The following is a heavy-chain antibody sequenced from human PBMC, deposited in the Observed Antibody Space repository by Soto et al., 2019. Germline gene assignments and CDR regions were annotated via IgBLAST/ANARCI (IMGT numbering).Heavy chain of an antibody. Sequence: PGGSLRLSCAASGFTFSSYSMNWVRQAPGKGLEWVSSISSSSSYIYYADSVKGRFTISRDNAKNSLYLQMNSRRAEDTAVYYCARDRLGCLEPYNVCAFDIWGQGTMVTVSS. D-gene: IGHD1-1*01. CDR3: ARDRLGCLEPYNVCAFDI. J-gene: IGHJ3*02. CDR1: GFTFSSYS. CDR2: ISSSSSYI. V-gene: IGHV3-21*01.